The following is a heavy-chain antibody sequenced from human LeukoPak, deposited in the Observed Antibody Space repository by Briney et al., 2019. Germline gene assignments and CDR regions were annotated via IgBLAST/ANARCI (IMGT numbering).Heavy chain of an antibody. Sequence: SQTLSLTCTVSGGSISSGYYWGWIRQPPGKGLEWIGSIYHSGSTYYNPSLKSRVTISVDTSKNQFSLKLSSVTAADTAVYYCARSGRPLRYWGQGTLVTVSS. CDR3: ARSGRPLRY. V-gene: IGHV4-38-2*02. CDR2: IYHSGST. CDR1: GGSISSGYY. D-gene: IGHD1-26*01. J-gene: IGHJ4*02.